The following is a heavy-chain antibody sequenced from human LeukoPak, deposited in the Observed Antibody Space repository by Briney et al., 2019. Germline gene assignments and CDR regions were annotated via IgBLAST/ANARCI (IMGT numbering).Heavy chain of an antibody. V-gene: IGHV1-69*05. J-gene: IGHJ4*02. Sequence: GASVKVSCKASGGTFSSYAISWVRQAPGQGLEWMGGTIPIFGTAHYAQKLQGRVTMTTDTSTSTAYLELRSLRSDDTAVYYCARARLGYCSGGSCYRYVDTAMVSDYWGQGTLVTVSS. CDR2: TIPIFGTA. D-gene: IGHD2-15*01. CDR1: GGTFSSYA. CDR3: ARARLGYCSGGSCYRYVDTAMVSDY.